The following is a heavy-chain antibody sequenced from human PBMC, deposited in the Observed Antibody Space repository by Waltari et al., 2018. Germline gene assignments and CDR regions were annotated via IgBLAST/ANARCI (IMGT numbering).Heavy chain of an antibody. D-gene: IGHD3-3*01. Sequence: QVQLQESGPGLVKPSETLSLTCTVSGGSISSYYWSWIRQPPGKGLEWIGYIYYSGSTNYTPSLKSRVTISVDTSKNQFSLKLSSVTAADTAVYYCAREITYYDFWSGTRDYYGMDVWGQGTTVTVSS. V-gene: IGHV4-59*01. CDR1: GGSISSYY. CDR3: AREITYYDFWSGTRDYYGMDV. J-gene: IGHJ6*02. CDR2: IYYSGST.